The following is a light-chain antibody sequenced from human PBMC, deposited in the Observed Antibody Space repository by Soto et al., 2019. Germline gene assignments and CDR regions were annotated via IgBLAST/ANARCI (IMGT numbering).Light chain of an antibody. Sequence: EIVMTQSPGTVSLSPGERATLSCRASESVSSHYIGWYQQRRGQAPRLLIYGTGNRAPGIPDRFSGDGAGTDFTLTITRLEPEDFAVYYCQQYGGSPITFGLGTRLEVK. CDR2: GTG. V-gene: IGKV3-20*01. CDR3: QQYGGSPIT. J-gene: IGKJ5*01. CDR1: ESVSSHY.